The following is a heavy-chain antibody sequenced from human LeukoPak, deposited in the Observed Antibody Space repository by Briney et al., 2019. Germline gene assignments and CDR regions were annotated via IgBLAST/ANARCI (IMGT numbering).Heavy chain of an antibody. J-gene: IGHJ4*02. V-gene: IGHV3-7*01. CDR3: ATDRGWRTSGYYLYYFEY. D-gene: IGHD3-3*01. CDR1: GFISTNYF. Sequence: GGSLRLSCAASGFISTNYFMSWVRQAPGKGLEWVASIKHDGSEKYYVDSVRGRFTISRDNTMNSLYLQMSSLRAEDTAVYYCATDRGWRTSGYYLYYFEYWGQGTLVTYSS. CDR2: IKHDGSEK.